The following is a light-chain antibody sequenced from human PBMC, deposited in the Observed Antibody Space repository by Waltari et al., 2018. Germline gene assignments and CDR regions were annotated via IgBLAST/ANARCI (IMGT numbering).Light chain of an antibody. J-gene: IGKJ4*01. V-gene: IGKV4-1*01. CDR2: WAS. CDR3: QQYYASPHT. Sequence: IVITESLASLPVCVAERATLHCQSSQSVLYIYDNKNYLAWYQQKPGQPPKVLISWASTRESGVPDRFSGSGSGSDFTLTISSLQAEDVAIYYCQQYYASPHTFGQGTKVEIK. CDR1: QSVLYIYDNKNY.